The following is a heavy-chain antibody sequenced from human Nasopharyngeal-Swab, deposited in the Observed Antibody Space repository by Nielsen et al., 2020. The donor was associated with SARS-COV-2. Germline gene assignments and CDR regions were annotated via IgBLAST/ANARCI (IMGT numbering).Heavy chain of an antibody. D-gene: IGHD2-2*01. V-gene: IGHV1-46*01. CDR3: ARDRDCSSTSCYRGIDI. Sequence: WVRQAPGQGLEWMGIINPSGGGTSYAQKFQGRVTMTRDTSTSTVYMELSSLRSEDTAVYYCARDRDCSSTSCYRGIDIWGQGTMVTVSS. CDR2: INPSGGGT. J-gene: IGHJ3*02.